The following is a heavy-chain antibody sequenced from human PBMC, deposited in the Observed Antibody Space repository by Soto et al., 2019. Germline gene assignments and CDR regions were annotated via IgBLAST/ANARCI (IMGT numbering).Heavy chain of an antibody. Sequence: ASVKVSCKASGYTFTSYYMHWVRQAPGQRLEWMGRINAGNGNTKYSQKFQGRVTITRDTSASTAYMELSSLRSEDTAVYYCARGVRSSGWYWFDPWGQGTLVTVSS. CDR1: GYTFTSYY. V-gene: IGHV1-3*01. J-gene: IGHJ5*02. CDR3: ARGVRSSGWYWFDP. D-gene: IGHD6-19*01. CDR2: INAGNGNT.